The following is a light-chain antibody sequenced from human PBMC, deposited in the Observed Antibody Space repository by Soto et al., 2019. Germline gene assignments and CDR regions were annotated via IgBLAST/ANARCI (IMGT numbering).Light chain of an antibody. CDR1: SSDVGAYRY. CDR3: ISFTSRHIYV. CDR2: EVH. J-gene: IGLJ1*01. V-gene: IGLV2-8*01. Sequence: QSALTQPPSASGSLGQSVTISCTGTSSDVGAYRYVSWYQQHPGKAPKLIVYEVHERPSGVPARFSGSKSGNTASLTISGLQAEDEADYYCISFTSRHIYVFGTGTKVTVL.